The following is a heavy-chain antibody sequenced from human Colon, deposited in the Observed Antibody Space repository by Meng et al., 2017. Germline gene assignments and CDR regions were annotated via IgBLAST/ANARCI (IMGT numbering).Heavy chain of an antibody. CDR2: INHSGST. D-gene: IGHD5-12*01. CDR1: GGSFSGYY. J-gene: IGHJ5*02. V-gene: IGHV4-34*01. CDR3: ARGRYSGYLP. Sequence: QVQLQQSGVGLLKPSEALSLTCAVHGGSFSGYYWSWIRQPPGKGLEWIGEINHSGSTNYNPSLKSRVTISVDTSKNQFSLKLSSVTAADTAVYYCARGRYSGYLPWGQGTLVTVSS.